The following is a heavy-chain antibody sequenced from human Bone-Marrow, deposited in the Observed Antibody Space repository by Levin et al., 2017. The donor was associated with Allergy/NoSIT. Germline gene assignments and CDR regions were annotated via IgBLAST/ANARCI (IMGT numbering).Heavy chain of an antibody. D-gene: IGHD1-7*01. CDR3: AILGPGYWNYPFDP. V-gene: IGHV3-53*01. CDR2: IYSGGST. CDR1: GFTVSSNY. J-gene: IGHJ5*02. Sequence: GESLKISCAASGFTVSSNYMSWVRQAPGKGLEWVSVIYSGGSTYYADSVKGRFTISRDNSMNTLYLQMNSLRAEDTAIYYCAILGPGYWNYPFDPWGQGTLVTVSS.